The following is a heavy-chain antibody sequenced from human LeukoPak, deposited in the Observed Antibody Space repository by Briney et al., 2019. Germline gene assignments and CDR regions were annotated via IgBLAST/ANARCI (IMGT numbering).Heavy chain of an antibody. CDR1: GYTFTSYG. CDR2: ISAYNGNT. J-gene: IGHJ4*02. V-gene: IGHV1-18*01. CDR3: ASAMTPVTPLYFDY. Sequence: GASVNVSCTASGYTFTSYGISWVLQAPGQGVEWMGWISAYNGNTNYAQKLQVRFTMTTDTSTSTAYMELRSLRHDDTAVYYCASAMTPVTPLYFDYWGQGPMVTVSS. D-gene: IGHD4-11*01.